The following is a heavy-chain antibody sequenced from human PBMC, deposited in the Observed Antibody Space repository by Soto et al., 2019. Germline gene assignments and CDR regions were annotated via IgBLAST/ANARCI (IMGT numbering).Heavy chain of an antibody. CDR1: GYSFTNNW. J-gene: IGHJ4*02. D-gene: IGHD2-8*01. CDR3: ARVSMYCTNGVCNFDY. CDR2: IYPGDSDT. V-gene: IGHV5-51*01. Sequence: GESLKISCKDYGYSFTNNWIAWVRQMPGKDLEWMGSIYPGDSDTRYSPSFEGQVTISADEAIDTAYLQWSSLKASDTAMYYCARVSMYCTNGVCNFDYWGQGNLVTVSS.